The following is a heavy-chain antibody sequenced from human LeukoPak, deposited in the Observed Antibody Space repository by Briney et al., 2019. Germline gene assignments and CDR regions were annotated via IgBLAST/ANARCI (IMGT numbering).Heavy chain of an antibody. V-gene: IGHV4-59*01. Sequence: SETLSRTCTVSGGSISSYPWSWLRQPPGKGLEYIGYILNTGSTNYNPSLKSRVTISADTSKNQFSLKLSSVTAADTAVYYCARAGPRRDGYNLDSWGQGTLVTVSS. CDR3: ARAGPRRDGYNLDS. D-gene: IGHD5-24*01. CDR1: GGSISSYP. J-gene: IGHJ4*02. CDR2: ILNTGST.